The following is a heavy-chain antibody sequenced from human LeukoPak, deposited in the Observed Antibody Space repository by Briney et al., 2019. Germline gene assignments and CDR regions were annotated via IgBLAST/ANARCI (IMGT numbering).Heavy chain of an antibody. CDR2: IKSQTDGGTT. D-gene: IGHD1-26*01. CDR1: GFTFSNAW. CDR3: TTYTSGSSYY. J-gene: IGHJ4*02. Sequence: GGSLRLSCAASGFTFSNAWMSWVRQAPGKGLEWVGRIKSQTDGGTTEYASAVKGRFTISRDDSKSTLFLQMNSPKTEDTAIYYCTTYTSGSSYYWGQGTLVTVSS. V-gene: IGHV3-15*01.